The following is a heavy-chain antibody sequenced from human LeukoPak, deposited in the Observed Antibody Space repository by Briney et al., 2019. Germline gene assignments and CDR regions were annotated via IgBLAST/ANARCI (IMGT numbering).Heavy chain of an antibody. CDR1: GITLSSYD. CDR2: ISYDGSNK. Sequence: GGSLRLSCAASGITLSSYDMHWVRQAPGKALEWVAVISYDGSNKDYADSVKGRFTISRDNSKNTLNLQMNSLRAEDTAVYYCAKDRGVWAFDIWGQGTMVTVSS. V-gene: IGHV3-30-3*01. CDR3: AKDRGVWAFDI. D-gene: IGHD3-10*01. J-gene: IGHJ3*02.